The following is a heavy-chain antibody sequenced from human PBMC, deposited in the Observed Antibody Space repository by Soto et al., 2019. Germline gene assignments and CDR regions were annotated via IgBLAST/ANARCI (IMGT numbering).Heavy chain of an antibody. Sequence: QVQLQQWGGGLLKPSETLSITYAVYGGFVSSGSYYWSWIRQPPGKGLEWIGEMSHSGGTHFNPSLKSRVTISVDTSKNQFSLNIYSVTSADTALYYCARVERGTVTTVVDAFDIWGPGTMVTVSS. D-gene: IGHD1-1*01. CDR3: ARVERGTVTTVVDAFDI. V-gene: IGHV4-34*01. CDR1: GGFVSSGSYY. CDR2: MSHSGGT. J-gene: IGHJ3*02.